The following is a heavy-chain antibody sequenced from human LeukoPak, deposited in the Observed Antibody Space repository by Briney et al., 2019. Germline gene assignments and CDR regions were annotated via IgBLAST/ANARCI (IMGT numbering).Heavy chain of an antibody. J-gene: IGHJ4*02. CDR1: SGSISSSSYY. V-gene: IGHV4-39*01. CDR3: ARHRRNSNYLTTVTSIDY. Sequence: SETLSLTCTVSSGSISSSSYYWGWIRQPPGKGLEWIGSIYYTGSTYYSPALKSQVTISVDASKNQFSLKLTSVSAADTAVYYCARHRRNSNYLTTVTSIDYWGQGTLVIVSS. D-gene: IGHD4-17*01. CDR2: IYYTGST.